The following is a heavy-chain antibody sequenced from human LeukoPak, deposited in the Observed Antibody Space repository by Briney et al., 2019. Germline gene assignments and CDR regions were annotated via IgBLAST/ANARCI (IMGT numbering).Heavy chain of an antibody. CDR2: ISSSSSYI. J-gene: IGHJ4*02. V-gene: IGHV3-21*01. D-gene: IGHD3-22*01. Sequence: GGSLRLSCAASGFTFSSYTMSWVRQAPGKGLEWVSSISSSSSYIFYADSVKGRFTISRDNAKNSLYLQMNSLRAEDTAVYYCARDYYKNFDYCGQGTLVTVSS. CDR1: GFTFSSYT. CDR3: ARDYYKNFDY.